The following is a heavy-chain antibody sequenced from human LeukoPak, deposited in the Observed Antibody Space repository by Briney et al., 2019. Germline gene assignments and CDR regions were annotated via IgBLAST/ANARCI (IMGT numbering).Heavy chain of an antibody. V-gene: IGHV1-2*04. D-gene: IGHD6-13*01. CDR1: GYTFTSYY. CDR3: ARDRRIAAAGRGKGGFLGY. J-gene: IGHJ4*02. Sequence: ASVKVSCKASGYTFTSYYMHWVRQAPGQGLEWMGWINPNSGGTNYAQKFQGWVTMTRDTSISTAYMELSRLRSDDTAVYYCARDRRIAAAGRGKGGFLGYWGQGTLVTVSS. CDR2: INPNSGGT.